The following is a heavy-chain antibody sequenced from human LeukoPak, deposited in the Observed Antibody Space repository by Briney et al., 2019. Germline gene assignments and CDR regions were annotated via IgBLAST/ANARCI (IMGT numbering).Heavy chain of an antibody. D-gene: IGHD3-10*02. CDR1: GGTFSSYA. V-gene: IGHV1-69*13. CDR3: ARDVRAFTWADAFDI. J-gene: IGHJ3*02. CDR2: IIPIFGTA. Sequence: SVKVSCKASGGTFSSYAISWVRRAPGQGLEWMGGIIPIFGTANYAQKFQGRVTITADESTSTAYMELSSLRSEDTAVYYCARDVRAFTWADAFDIWGQGTMVTVSS.